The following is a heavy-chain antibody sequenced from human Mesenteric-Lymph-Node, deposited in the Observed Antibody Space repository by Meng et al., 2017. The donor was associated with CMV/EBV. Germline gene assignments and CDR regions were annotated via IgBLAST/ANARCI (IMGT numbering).Heavy chain of an antibody. J-gene: IGHJ4*02. CDR2: ISAYNGNT. D-gene: IGHD2-2*01. CDR1: GYTFTSYG. V-gene: IGHV1-18*01. Sequence: ASVKVSCKASGYTFTSYGISWVRQAPGQGLEWMGWISAYNGNTNYAQKLQGRVTMTTDTSTSTAYMELSRLRSDDTAVYYCARGDCSSTSCYPNYFDYWGQGTLVTVSS. CDR3: ARGDCSSTSCYPNYFDY.